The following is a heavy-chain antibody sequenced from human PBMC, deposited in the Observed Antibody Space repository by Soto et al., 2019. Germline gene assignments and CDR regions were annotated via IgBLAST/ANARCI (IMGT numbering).Heavy chain of an antibody. J-gene: IGHJ6*02. Sequence: SVQVSCQASGGTFSSYAISWVRQAPGQGLEWMGGIIPVFGTANYAQKCQGRVRITADESTSTAYMELSSLRSEDTAVYYCARDRYCSSTSCPHLYYYYYYGMDVWGQGTTVTVSS. CDR1: GGTFSSYA. V-gene: IGHV1-69*13. D-gene: IGHD2-2*01. CDR3: ARDRYCSSTSCPHLYYYYYYGMDV. CDR2: IIPVFGTA.